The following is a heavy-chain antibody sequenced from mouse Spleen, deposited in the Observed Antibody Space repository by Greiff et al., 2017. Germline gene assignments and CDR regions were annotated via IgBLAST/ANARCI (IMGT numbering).Heavy chain of an antibody. Sequence: VQLQQSGPELVKPGASVKISCKASGYSFTSYYIHWVKQRPGQGLEWIGWIYPGSGNTKYNEKFKGKATLTADTSSSTAYMQLSSLTSEDSAVYYCARDWYYAMDYWGQGTSVTVSS. V-gene: IGHV1-66*01. D-gene: IGHD4-1*01. CDR1: GYSFTSYY. CDR2: IYPGSGNT. J-gene: IGHJ4*01. CDR3: ARDWYYAMDY.